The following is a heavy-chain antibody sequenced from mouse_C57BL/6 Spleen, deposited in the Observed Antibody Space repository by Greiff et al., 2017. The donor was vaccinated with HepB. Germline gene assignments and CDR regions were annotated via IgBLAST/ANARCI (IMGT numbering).Heavy chain of an antibody. J-gene: IGHJ3*01. D-gene: IGHD2-4*01. V-gene: IGHV1-42*01. CDR1: GYSFTGYY. CDR2: INPSTGGT. Sequence: VQLQQSGPELVKPGASVKISCKASGYSFTGYYMNWVKQSPEKSLEWIGEINPSTGGTTYNQKFKAKATLTVDKSSSTAYMQLKSLTSEDSAVYYGARRDDYGFAYWGQGTLVTVSA. CDR3: ARRDDYGFAY.